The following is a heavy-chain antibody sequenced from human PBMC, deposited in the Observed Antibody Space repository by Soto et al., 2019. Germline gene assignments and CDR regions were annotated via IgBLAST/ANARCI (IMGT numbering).Heavy chain of an antibody. CDR2: IKSKTDGGTP. CDR3: PTDSYSSNIVVRFAY. V-gene: IGHV3-15*07. J-gene: IGHJ4*01. CDR1: GFNFINAW. Sequence: SQTLSCAASGFNFINAWITWVRQAPRKGLEWVGRIKSKTDGGTPDYAAPVKGRFAISRDDSKNMVYLQMNSLKTEDTGIYYCPTDSYSSNIVVRFAYWGNGTLVTVSS. D-gene: IGHD2-15*01.